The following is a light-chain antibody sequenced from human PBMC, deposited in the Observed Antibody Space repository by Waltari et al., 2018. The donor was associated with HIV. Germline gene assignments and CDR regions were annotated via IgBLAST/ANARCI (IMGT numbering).Light chain of an antibody. J-gene: IGKJ2*01. V-gene: IGKV3-11*01. Sequence: VLTQSQATLPLSPGARSTSSCRASQSVATYLAWYQQKPGQAPRLLIYDASNWATGIPSRFSGSGSGTDFTLTISRLEPEDFAVYYCQQRSSSPYTFGQGTRLEIK. CDR1: QSVATY. CDR2: DAS. CDR3: QQRSSSPYT.